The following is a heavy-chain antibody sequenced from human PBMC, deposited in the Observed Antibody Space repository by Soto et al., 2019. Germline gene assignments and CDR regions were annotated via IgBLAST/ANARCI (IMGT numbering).Heavy chain of an antibody. V-gene: IGHV3-48*03. J-gene: IGHJ6*02. CDR3: AGVGFPGMDV. Sequence: EVQLVESGEVLVQPGGSLRLSCAASGSTCSSYEMNWVRQAPGKGLEWVAYISSSGSTIYYADSVKGRFTISRDNAKNSLYLQMNSLRAEDTAVYYCAGVGFPGMDVWGQGTTVTVSS. CDR2: ISSSGSTI. CDR1: GSTCSSYE.